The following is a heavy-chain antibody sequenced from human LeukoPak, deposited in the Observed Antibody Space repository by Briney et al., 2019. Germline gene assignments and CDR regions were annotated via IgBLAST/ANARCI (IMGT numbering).Heavy chain of an antibody. CDR1: GGSISSYY. J-gene: IGHJ4*02. CDR2: IYTSGST. CDR3: ARATYYYGSSGYCRYCYFDF. D-gene: IGHD3-22*01. Sequence: PSETLSLTCTVSGGSISSYYWSWIRQPAGKGLEWIGRIYTSGSTNYYPSLQRRVPKSVGKSKNQFFLKLSSVTAADTAGYYCARATYYYGSSGYCRYCYFDFWGRGTLDRVS. V-gene: IGHV4-4*07.